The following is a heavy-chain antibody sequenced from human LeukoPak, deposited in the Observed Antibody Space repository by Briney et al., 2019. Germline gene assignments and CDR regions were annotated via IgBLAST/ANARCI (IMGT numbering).Heavy chain of an antibody. Sequence: PGGSLRLSCAASGFTFSSYAMSWVRQAPGKGLEGVSAISGSGGSTYYADSVKGRFTISRDNSKNTLYLQMNSLRAEDTAVYYCAKDEAVAGLTPTAQIDYWGQGTLVTVSS. D-gene: IGHD6-19*01. J-gene: IGHJ4*02. V-gene: IGHV3-23*01. CDR3: AKDEAVAGLTPTAQIDY. CDR1: GFTFSSYA. CDR2: ISGSGGST.